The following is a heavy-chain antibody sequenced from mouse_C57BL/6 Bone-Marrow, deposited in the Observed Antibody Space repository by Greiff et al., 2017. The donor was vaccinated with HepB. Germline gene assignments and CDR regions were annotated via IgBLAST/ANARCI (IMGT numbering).Heavy chain of an antibody. V-gene: IGHV1-85*01. D-gene: IGHD1-1*01. J-gene: IGHJ1*03. CDR2: IYPRDGST. CDR3: ARVDYYGSSYFYWYFDV. CDR1: GYTFTSYD. Sequence: VKLQQSGPELVKPGASVKLSCKASGYTFTSYDINWVKQRPGQGLEWIGWIYPRDGSTKYNEKFKGKATLTVDTSSSTAYMELHSLTSEDSAVYFCARVDYYGSSYFYWYFDVWGTGTTVTVSS.